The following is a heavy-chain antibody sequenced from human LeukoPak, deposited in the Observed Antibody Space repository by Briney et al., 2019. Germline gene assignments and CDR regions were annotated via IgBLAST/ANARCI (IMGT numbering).Heavy chain of an antibody. CDR2: INSDGSFT. Sequence: GGSLRLSCAASGFTFSNYWMHWVRQAPGKGLVWVSRINSDGSFTTYADSVKGRFTISRDNAKSTLNLQMNSLRAEDTAVYYCARGFSSGWYLFGDFWGQGALVTVSS. J-gene: IGHJ4*02. CDR3: ARGFSSGWYLFGDF. D-gene: IGHD6-19*01. V-gene: IGHV3-74*03. CDR1: GFTFSNYW.